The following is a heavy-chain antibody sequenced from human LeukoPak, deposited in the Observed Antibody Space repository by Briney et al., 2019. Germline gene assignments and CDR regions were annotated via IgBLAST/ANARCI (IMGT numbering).Heavy chain of an antibody. CDR3: ARQNNDYGDYAPAFDI. Sequence: KSSETLSLTCTVSGGSISSYYWSWIRQPPGKGLEWIGYIYYSGNTNYNPSLKSRVTMSVDTSKNQFSLKLSSVTAADTAVYYCARQNNDYGDYAPAFDIWGQGTMVTVSS. V-gene: IGHV4-59*08. CDR1: GGSISSYY. J-gene: IGHJ3*02. CDR2: IYYSGNT. D-gene: IGHD4-17*01.